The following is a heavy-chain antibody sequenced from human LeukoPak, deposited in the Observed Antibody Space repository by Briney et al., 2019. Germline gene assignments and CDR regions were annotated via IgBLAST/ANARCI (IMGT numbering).Heavy chain of an antibody. CDR1: GFTFKNYW. CDR2: IKKDGSDK. V-gene: IGHV3-7*01. J-gene: IGHJ4*02. D-gene: IGHD2-15*01. CDR3: ARGDGSRLDY. Sequence: PGGSLRLSCAASGFTFKNYWMSWLRQAPGKGLEWVANIKKDGSDKCYVDSVKGRFTISRDNARNSLYLQMNSLRAEDTAVYYCARGDGSRLDYWGQGTLVTVSS.